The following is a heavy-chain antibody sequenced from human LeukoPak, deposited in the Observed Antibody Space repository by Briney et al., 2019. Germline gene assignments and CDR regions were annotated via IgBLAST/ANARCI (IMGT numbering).Heavy chain of an antibody. CDR3: ARGLFGMEYFQH. CDR1: GGSLNSYY. D-gene: IGHD3-3*01. V-gene: IGHV4-59*12. Sequence: SSETLSLTCTVSGGSLNSYYWSWTRQPPGKGLEWIGYIYYSGSTNYNPSLKSRVTISVDTSKNQFSLKLSSVTAADTAVYYCARGLFGMEYFQHWGQGTLVTVSS. CDR2: IYYSGST. J-gene: IGHJ1*01.